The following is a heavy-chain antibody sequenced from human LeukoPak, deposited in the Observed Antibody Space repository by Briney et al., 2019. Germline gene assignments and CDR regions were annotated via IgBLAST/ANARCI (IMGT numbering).Heavy chain of an antibody. CDR1: GFTVSSNY. Sequence: GSLRLSCAASGFTVSSNYMSWVRQAPGKGLEWVSVIYSGGSTYYADSVKGRFTISRDNARDSLYLQMNSLRAKDTAVYYCARGPPNFDPWGQGTLVTVSS. J-gene: IGHJ5*02. V-gene: IGHV3-53*01. CDR2: IYSGGST. CDR3: ARGPPNFDP.